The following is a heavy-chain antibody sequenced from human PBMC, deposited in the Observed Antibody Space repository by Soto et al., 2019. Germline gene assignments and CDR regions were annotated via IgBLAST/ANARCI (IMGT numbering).Heavy chain of an antibody. J-gene: IGHJ3*02. D-gene: IGHD3-10*01. Sequence: SETLSLTCTVSGGSISSSSYYWGWIRQPPGKGLEWIGYIYYSGSTYYNPSLKSRVTISVDTSKNQFSLKLSSVTAADTAVYYCARAFTMVRGVIRAHAFDIWGQGTMVTVSS. V-gene: IGHV4-31*03. CDR3: ARAFTMVRGVIRAHAFDI. CDR2: IYYSGST. CDR1: GGSISSSSYY.